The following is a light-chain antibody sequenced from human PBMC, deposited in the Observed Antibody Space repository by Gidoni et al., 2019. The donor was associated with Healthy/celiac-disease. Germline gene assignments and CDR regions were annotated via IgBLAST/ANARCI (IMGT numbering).Light chain of an antibody. CDR3: QQYYSTPPT. V-gene: IGKV4-1*01. Sequence: DIVMTQSPDSLAVSLGERATINCKSTQSVLYSSNNKNYLAWYQQKPEQSPRLLVYGASNRDSTVPDRFSGSGSGTDFTLTISSLQAEDVAVYYCQQYYSTPPTFGPXTKVDIK. CDR1: QSVLYSSNNKNY. CDR2: GAS. J-gene: IGKJ3*01.